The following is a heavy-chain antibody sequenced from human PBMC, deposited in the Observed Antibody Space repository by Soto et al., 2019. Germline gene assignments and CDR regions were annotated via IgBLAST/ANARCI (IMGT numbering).Heavy chain of an antibody. CDR1: GFMFSNHG. CDR2: IWSDGNNR. V-gene: IGHV3-33*01. Sequence: QVQLVESGGGVVQPGRSLRLSCAASGFMFSNHGMHWVRQAPGKGLEWVAVIWSDGNNRYYADSVKGRFTISKDNSKKTVYLQMNSLIAADTALYYCVRGDNWNDEASDYWGQGTLVTASS. D-gene: IGHD1-1*01. CDR3: VRGDNWNDEASDY. J-gene: IGHJ4*02.